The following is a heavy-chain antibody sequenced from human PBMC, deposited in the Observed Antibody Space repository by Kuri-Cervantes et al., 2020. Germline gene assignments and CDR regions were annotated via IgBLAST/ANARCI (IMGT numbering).Heavy chain of an antibody. CDR1: GGSFSGYY. CDR3: ARVYSNFDGSGSFVDY. J-gene: IGHJ4*02. V-gene: IGHV4-34*01. CDR2: INHSGST. D-gene: IGHD3-10*01. Sequence: GSLRLSCAVYGGSFSGYYWSWIRQPPGKGLEWIGEINHSGSTNYNPSLKSRVTISVDTSKNQFSLKLSSVTAADTAVYYCARVYSNFDGSGSFVDYWGQGTLVTVSS.